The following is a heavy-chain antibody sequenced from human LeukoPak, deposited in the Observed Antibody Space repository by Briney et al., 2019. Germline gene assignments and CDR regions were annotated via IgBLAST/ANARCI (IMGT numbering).Heavy chain of an antibody. J-gene: IGHJ6*03. D-gene: IGHD1-20*01. Sequence: SVKVSCKASGYTFTSYGISWVRQAPGQGLEWMGGIIPIFGTANYAQKFQGRVTITADESTSTAYMELSSLRSEDTAVYYCARVPRHANNWNDHYYYYYYMDVWGKGTTVTISS. V-gene: IGHV1-69*13. CDR1: GYTFTSYG. CDR3: ARVPRHANNWNDHYYYYYYMDV. CDR2: IIPIFGTA.